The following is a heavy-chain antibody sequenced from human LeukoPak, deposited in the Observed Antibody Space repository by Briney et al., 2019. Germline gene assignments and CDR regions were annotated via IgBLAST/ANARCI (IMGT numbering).Heavy chain of an antibody. CDR1: GGSFSGYY. D-gene: IGHD3-10*01. J-gene: IGHJ3*02. CDR3: AKSNGYGLIDI. CDR2: INHSGST. V-gene: IGHV4-34*01. Sequence: SETLSLTCAVYGGSFSGYYWSWIRQPPGKGLEWIGEINHSGSTNYNPSLKSRVTTSVDTSKNQFSLKLSSVTAADTDVYYCAKSNGYGLIDIWGQGTMVTVSS.